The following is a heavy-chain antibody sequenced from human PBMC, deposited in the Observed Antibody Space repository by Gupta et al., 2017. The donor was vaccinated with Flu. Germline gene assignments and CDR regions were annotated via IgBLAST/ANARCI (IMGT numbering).Heavy chain of an antibody. CDR2: IYYSGST. V-gene: IGHV4-59*01. J-gene: IGHJ3*02. CDR3: ARDCSSTSCYGMAAFDI. CDR1: GGSISSYY. Sequence: QVQLQESGPGLVKPSETLSLTCTVSGGSISSYYWSWIRQPPGKGLEWIGYIYYSGSTNYNPSLKSRVTISVDTSKNQFSLKLSSVTAADTAVYYCARDCSSTSCYGMAAFDIWGQGTMVTVSS. D-gene: IGHD2-2*01.